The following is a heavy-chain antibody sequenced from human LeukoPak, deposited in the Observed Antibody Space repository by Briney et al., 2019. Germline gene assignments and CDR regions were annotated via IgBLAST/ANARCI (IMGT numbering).Heavy chain of an antibody. J-gene: IGHJ4*02. CDR3: ARDWSTAGGFDY. CDR2: INPDGSRT. V-gene: IGHV3-74*01. CDR1: GFTFSSQW. Sequence: GGSLRLSCAASGFTFSSQWMHWVRQVPGKGRVWVSRINPDGSRTAYADSVKGRFTVSRDNAKNTLYLQMNSLEVEDSAVYYCARDWSTAGGFDYWGQGTLVTVSS. D-gene: IGHD3-16*01.